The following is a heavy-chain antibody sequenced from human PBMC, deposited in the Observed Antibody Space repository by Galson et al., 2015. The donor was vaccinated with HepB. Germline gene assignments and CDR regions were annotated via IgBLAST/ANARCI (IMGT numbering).Heavy chain of an antibody. D-gene: IGHD1-7*01. V-gene: IGHV1-46*01. CDR3: TRDSLGNYQFDY. CDR2: INPSGGTT. CDR1: GCTFTSYY. Sequence: SVKVSCKASGCTFTSYYLHWVRQAPGQGLEWMGMINPSGGTTNYAQKLQGRITVTRDTSTNTVYMELSSLGSEDTAIYYCTRDSLGNYQFDYWGQGTLVTVSS. J-gene: IGHJ4*02.